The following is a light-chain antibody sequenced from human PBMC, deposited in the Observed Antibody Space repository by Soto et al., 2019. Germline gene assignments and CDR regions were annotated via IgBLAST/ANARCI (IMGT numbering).Light chain of an antibody. Sequence: QSVLTQPPSVSAAPGQWVTISCSGSGSNVGHNYVSWYQQFPGTAPRLLIYENNKRPSGIPDRFSGSKSGTSATLDIAGPQTGDEADYYCGTWDNSLSDMLFGGGTKLTVL. CDR2: ENN. J-gene: IGLJ3*02. CDR1: GSNVGHNY. CDR3: GTWDNSLSDML. V-gene: IGLV1-51*01.